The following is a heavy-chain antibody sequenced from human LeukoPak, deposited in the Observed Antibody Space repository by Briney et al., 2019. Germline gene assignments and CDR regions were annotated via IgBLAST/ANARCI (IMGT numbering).Heavy chain of an antibody. CDR1: GFTFSSYW. V-gene: IGHV3-7*03. CDR2: IKQDGSEK. D-gene: IGHD3-3*01. CDR3: ARGGGIRFFDY. J-gene: IGHJ4*02. Sequence: GGSLRLSCAASGFTFSSYWMSWVRQAPGKGLEWVANIKQDGSEKYYVDSVKGRFAISRDNAKNSLYLQMNSLRAEDTAVYYCARGGGIRFFDYWGQGTLVTVSS.